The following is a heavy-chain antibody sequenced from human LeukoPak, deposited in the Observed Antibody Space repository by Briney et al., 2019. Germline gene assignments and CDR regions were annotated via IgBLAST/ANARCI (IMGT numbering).Heavy chain of an antibody. V-gene: IGHV3-48*01. D-gene: IGHD6-13*01. Sequence: GGSLRLSCAASGFTFSSYSMNWVRQAPGKGLEWVSYISSSSSNIYSADSVKGRFTISRDNAKNSLYLQMNSLRAEDTAVYYCARAARPAGVAANVQSNWGQGTLVTVSS. J-gene: IGHJ4*02. CDR1: GFTFSSYS. CDR3: ARAARPAGVAANVQSN. CDR2: ISSSSSNI.